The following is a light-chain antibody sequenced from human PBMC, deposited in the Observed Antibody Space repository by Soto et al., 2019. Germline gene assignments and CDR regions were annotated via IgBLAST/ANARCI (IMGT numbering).Light chain of an antibody. CDR2: DVS. V-gene: IGLV2-14*01. Sequence: QSALTQPASVSGSPGQSITISCTGTSSDVGGYNYVSWYQQHPGKAPKLMIYDVSNRPSGVSNRFSGSKSGNTASLTISGLPAEDEADYYRSSYTSSSTLVFGGGTKLTVL. CDR1: SSDVGGYNY. J-gene: IGLJ2*01. CDR3: SSYTSSSTLV.